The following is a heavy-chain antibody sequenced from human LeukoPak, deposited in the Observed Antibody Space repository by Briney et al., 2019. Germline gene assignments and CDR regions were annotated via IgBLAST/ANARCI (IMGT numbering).Heavy chain of an antibody. Sequence: ASVKVSCKASGGTFSSYAISWVRRAPGQGLEWMGGIIPIFGTANYAQKFQGRVTITADESTSTAYMELSSLRSEDTAVYYCARCYYGSGKVGYYYYYMDVWGKGTTVTISS. D-gene: IGHD3-10*01. J-gene: IGHJ6*03. CDR2: IIPIFGTA. CDR3: ARCYYGSGKVGYYYYYMDV. V-gene: IGHV1-69*13. CDR1: GGTFSSYA.